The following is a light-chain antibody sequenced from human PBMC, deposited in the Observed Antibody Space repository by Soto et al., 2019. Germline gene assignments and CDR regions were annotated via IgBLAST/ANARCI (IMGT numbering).Light chain of an antibody. V-gene: IGLV1-51*01. CDR1: NSNIGTNY. Sequence: QSVLTQTPSVSAAPGQKVTISCSGSNSNIGTNYVSWYQQLPGTAPKLLIYEDNKRPSGIPDRFSGSKSGTSSTLASTGLQTGDEAVYYCGTWDGSPNTVVFGGGTKLTVL. CDR3: GTWDGSPNTVV. CDR2: EDN. J-gene: IGLJ3*02.